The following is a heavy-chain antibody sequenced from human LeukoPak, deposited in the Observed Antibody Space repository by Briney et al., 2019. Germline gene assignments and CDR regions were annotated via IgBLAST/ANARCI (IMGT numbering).Heavy chain of an antibody. CDR1: GFTFSSYA. CDR3: ARARSGWYPDAFDI. V-gene: IGHV4-31*02. D-gene: IGHD6-19*01. J-gene: IGHJ3*02. Sequence: LRLSCAASGFTFSSYAMSWVRQAPGKGLEWIGYIYYSGSTYYNPSLKSRVTISVDTSKNQFSLKLSSVTAADTAVYYCARARSGWYPDAFDIWGQGTMVTVSS. CDR2: IYYSGST.